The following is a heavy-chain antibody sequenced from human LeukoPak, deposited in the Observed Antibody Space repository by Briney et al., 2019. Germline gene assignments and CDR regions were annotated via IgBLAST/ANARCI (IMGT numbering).Heavy chain of an antibody. Sequence: SETLSLTCTVSGGSISSYYWSWIRQPPGKGLEWIGYIYYSGGTNYNPSLKSRVTISVDTSKNQFSLKLSSVTAADTAVYYCARGDGPGNYYYYMDVWGKGTTVTVSS. V-gene: IGHV4-59*01. CDR2: IYYSGGT. D-gene: IGHD2-8*01. J-gene: IGHJ6*03. CDR3: ARGDGPGNYYYYMDV. CDR1: GGSISSYY.